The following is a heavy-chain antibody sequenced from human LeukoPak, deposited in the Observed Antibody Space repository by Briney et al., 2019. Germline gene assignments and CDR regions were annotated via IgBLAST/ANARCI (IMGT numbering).Heavy chain of an antibody. CDR1: GYTLTELS. Sequence: ASVKVSCEVSGYTLTELSMHWVRQAPGKGLEWMGGFDPEDGETIYAQKFQGRVTMTEDTSTDTAYMELSSLRSEDTAVYYCATDGQYVETHNWFDPWGQGTLVTVSS. J-gene: IGHJ5*02. CDR2: FDPEDGET. D-gene: IGHD5-18*01. V-gene: IGHV1-24*01. CDR3: ATDGQYVETHNWFDP.